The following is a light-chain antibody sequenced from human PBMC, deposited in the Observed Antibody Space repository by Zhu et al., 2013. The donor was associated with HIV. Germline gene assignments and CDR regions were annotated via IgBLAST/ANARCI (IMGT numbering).Light chain of an antibody. Sequence: QSVLTQPPSVSGAPGQRVTISCTGSSSNIGAHYDVHWYQQLPGTAPKLLIYGNSNRPSGVPDRFSGSKSGTSASLAITGLQAEDEAGYYCQSYDSSLSGVVFGGGTKLTV. V-gene: IGLV1-40*01. CDR3: QSYDSSLSGVV. CDR2: GNS. CDR1: SSNIGAHYD. J-gene: IGLJ2*01.